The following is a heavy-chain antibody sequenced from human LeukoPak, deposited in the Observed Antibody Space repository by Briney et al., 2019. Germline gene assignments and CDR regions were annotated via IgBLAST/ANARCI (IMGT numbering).Heavy chain of an antibody. D-gene: IGHD3-9*01. CDR2: ISAYNGDT. J-gene: IGHJ4*02. CDR1: GYTFTRYG. Sequence: GASVKVSCKASGYTFTRYGINWVRQAPGQGLEWMGWISAYNGDTKYAQNLQGRVTMTTDTSTSTAYMELRSLRSDDTAVYYCARDGYYDILTGTDFWGQGTLVTVSS. V-gene: IGHV1-18*01. CDR3: ARDGYYDILTGTDF.